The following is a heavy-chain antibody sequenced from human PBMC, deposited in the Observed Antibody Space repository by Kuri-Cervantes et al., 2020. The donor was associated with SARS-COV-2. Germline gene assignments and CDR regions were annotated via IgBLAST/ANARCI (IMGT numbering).Heavy chain of an antibody. Sequence: SETLSLTCTVSGGSISSYYWSWIRQPPGKGLEWIGYFYYSGITNYNPPLKNRVTMSVDTSKNQFSLNLSSVTAADTAVYYCARDNILFSGSGFDYWGQGTLVTVSS. J-gene: IGHJ4*02. CDR1: GGSISSYY. D-gene: IGHD1-26*01. V-gene: IGHV4-59*01. CDR2: FYYSGIT. CDR3: ARDNILFSGSGFDY.